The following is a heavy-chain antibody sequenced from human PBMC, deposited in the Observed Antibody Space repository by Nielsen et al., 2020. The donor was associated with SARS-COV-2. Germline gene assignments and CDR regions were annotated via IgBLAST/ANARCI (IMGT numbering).Heavy chain of an antibody. CDR2: INAGNGNK. D-gene: IGHD2-8*01. CDR3: ARPDIVLMPYGGQMAFDI. J-gene: IGHJ3*02. Sequence: ASVKVSCKASGYTFSSYVMHWVRQAHGQRLEWMGWINAGNGNKKYSQKYQGRVTITRDTSASTVYMELSSLRSEDTAVYYCARPDIVLMPYGGQMAFDIWGQGTKVTVSS. V-gene: IGHV1-3*01. CDR1: GYTFSSYV.